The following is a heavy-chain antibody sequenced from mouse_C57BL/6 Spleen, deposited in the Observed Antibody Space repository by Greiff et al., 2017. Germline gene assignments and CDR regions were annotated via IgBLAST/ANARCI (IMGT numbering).Heavy chain of an antibody. V-gene: IGHV14-1*01. CDR3: NIYYGNYVYFDY. Sequence: EVQLKESGAELVRPGASVKLSCTASGFNIKDYYMHWVKQRPEQGLEWIGRIDPEDGDTEYAPKFQGKATMTADTSSNTAYLQLSSLTSEDTAVYYCNIYYGNYVYFDYWGQGTTLTVSS. CDR2: IDPEDGDT. CDR1: GFNIKDYY. J-gene: IGHJ2*01. D-gene: IGHD2-1*01.